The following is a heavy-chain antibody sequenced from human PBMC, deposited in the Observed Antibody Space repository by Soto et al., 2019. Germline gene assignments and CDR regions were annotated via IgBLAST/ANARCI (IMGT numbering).Heavy chain of an antibody. CDR2: ISYDGSNK. D-gene: IGHD2-8*01. CDR1: GFTFSSYA. CDR3: ASYCTNGVCYYSGYGMDV. Sequence: GSLRLSCAASGFTFSSYAMHWVRQAPGKGLEWVAVISYDGSNKYYADSVKGRFTISRDNSKNTLYLQMNSLRAEDTAVYYCASYCTNGVCYYSGYGMDVWGQGTTVTVSS. V-gene: IGHV3-30-3*01. J-gene: IGHJ6*02.